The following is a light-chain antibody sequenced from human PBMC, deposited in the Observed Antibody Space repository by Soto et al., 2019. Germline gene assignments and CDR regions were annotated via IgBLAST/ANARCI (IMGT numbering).Light chain of an antibody. CDR1: QSISSY. J-gene: IGKJ1*01. CDR3: QQYGSSGT. V-gene: IGKV3-20*01. Sequence: EGVLTQSPDTLSLPPGERATLSCRASQSISSYLAWYQQKPGQAPRLLIYDASNRATGIPARFSGSGSGTDFTLTISRLEPEDFAVYYCQQYGSSGTFGQGTKVDIK. CDR2: DAS.